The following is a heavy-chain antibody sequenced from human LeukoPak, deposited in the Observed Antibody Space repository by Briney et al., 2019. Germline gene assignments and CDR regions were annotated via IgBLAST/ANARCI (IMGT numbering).Heavy chain of an antibody. D-gene: IGHD6-6*01. CDR3: ARQPEFSRSSNDS. J-gene: IGHJ4*02. CDR1: GGSISSSSYY. CDR2: IYYSGST. Sequence: SETLSLTCTVSGGSISSSSYYWGWIRQPPGKGLGWIGSIYYSGSTYYNPSLKSRVTISVDTSKNQFSLKLSSVTAADTAVYYCARQPEFSRSSNDSWGQGTLVTVSS. V-gene: IGHV4-39*01.